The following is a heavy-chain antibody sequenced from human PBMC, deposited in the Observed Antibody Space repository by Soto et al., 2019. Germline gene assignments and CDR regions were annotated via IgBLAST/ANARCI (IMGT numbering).Heavy chain of an antibody. CDR3: ARDGGGEFLKGSGMDV. J-gene: IGHJ6*02. CDR2: IYHSGST. Sequence: QVQLQESGPGLVKPSQTLSLTCIVSGDSIASHDYYWSWIRLLPGKGLEWIGQIYHSGSTSYNPSLRSRRDISVDTSKNQFSLRLTSVTAADTAVYYCARDGGGEFLKGSGMDVWGQGTTVTVSS. D-gene: IGHD3-10*01. CDR1: GDSIASHDYY. V-gene: IGHV4-31*03.